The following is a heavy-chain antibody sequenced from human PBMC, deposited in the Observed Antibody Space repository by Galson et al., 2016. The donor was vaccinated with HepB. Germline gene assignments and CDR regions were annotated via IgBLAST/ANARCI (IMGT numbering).Heavy chain of an antibody. D-gene: IGHD4/OR15-4a*01. Sequence: SLRLSCAASGFTFSIHAMTWVRQAPGKGLEWVAAFGGSVDNPLYAHSVKGRFTISRDNARNTLSLQMESLRAEDTAVYYCVRTITPAPIPLFDCWGQGTLVTVSS. CDR2: FGGSVDNP. CDR3: VRTITPAPIPLFDC. V-gene: IGHV3-23*01. CDR1: GFTFSIHA. J-gene: IGHJ4*02.